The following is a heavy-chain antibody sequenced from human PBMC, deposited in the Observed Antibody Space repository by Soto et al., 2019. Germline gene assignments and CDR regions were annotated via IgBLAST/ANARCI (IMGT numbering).Heavy chain of an antibody. Sequence: PGGSLRLSCAASGFTVSNAWMSWVRQAPGKGLEWVGRIKSKTDGGTTDYAAPVKGRFTISRDDSKNTLYLQMNSLKTEDTAMYYCARPAARQDYYGMDVWGQGTTVTVSS. V-gene: IGHV3-15*01. CDR2: IKSKTDGGTT. CDR1: GFTVSNAW. J-gene: IGHJ6*02. CDR3: ARPAARQDYYGMDV. D-gene: IGHD6-6*01.